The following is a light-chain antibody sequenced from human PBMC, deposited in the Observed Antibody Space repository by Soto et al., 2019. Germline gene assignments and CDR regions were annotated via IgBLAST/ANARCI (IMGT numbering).Light chain of an antibody. Sequence: DILLTQSSGTLCWSPGERATLSCRASQSVSSSHLAWYQQKPGQAPSLLIYSASSRATGIPDRFSGSGSGTDFTLTISRFAPEDFAVYYCERYGGFGQGTKVDIK. CDR3: ERYGG. J-gene: IGKJ1*01. CDR2: SAS. V-gene: IGKV3-20*01. CDR1: QSVSSSH.